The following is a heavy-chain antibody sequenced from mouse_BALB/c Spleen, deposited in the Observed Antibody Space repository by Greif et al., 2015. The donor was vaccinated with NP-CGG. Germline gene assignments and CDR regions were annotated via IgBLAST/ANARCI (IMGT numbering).Heavy chain of an antibody. Sequence: EVKVEESGGGLVQPGGSMKLSCVASGFTFSNYWVNWVRQSPEKGLEWVAEIRLKSNNYATHYAESVKGRFTISRDDSKSSVYLQMNNLRAEDTGIYYCTRETTATWYFDVWGAGTTVTVSS. J-gene: IGHJ1*01. CDR3: TRETTATWYFDV. D-gene: IGHD1-2*01. V-gene: IGHV6-6*02. CDR2: IRLKSNNYAT. CDR1: GFTFSNYW.